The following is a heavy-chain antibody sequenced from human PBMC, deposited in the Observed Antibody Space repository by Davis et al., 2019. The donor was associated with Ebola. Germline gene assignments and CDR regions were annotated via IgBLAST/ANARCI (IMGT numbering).Heavy chain of an antibody. Sequence: GESLKISCAASGFTLSGYDMNWVRQAPGKGLEWVAFIQFDGLEKFYGDSVKGRFTISRDNSKSTLYLQMSGLRAEDTALYYCARDSPYGDYALDYWGQGTLVTVSS. CDR2: IQFDGLEK. CDR3: ARDSPYGDYALDY. CDR1: GFTLSGYD. D-gene: IGHD4-17*01. V-gene: IGHV3-30*02. J-gene: IGHJ4*02.